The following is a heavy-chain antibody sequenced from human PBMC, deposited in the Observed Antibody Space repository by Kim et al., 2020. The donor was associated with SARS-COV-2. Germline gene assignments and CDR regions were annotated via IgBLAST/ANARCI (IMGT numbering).Heavy chain of an antibody. Sequence: GGSLRLSCAASGFTFSSYSMNWVRQAPGKGLEWVSYISSSSSTIYYADSVKGRFTISRDNAKNSLYLQMNSLRAEDTAVYYCARGGYCSGSSCYSSSQYYYYGMGVWGQGTTVTVSS. CDR3: ARGGYCSGSSCYSSSQYYYYGMGV. CDR2: ISSSSSTI. CDR1: GFTFSSYS. D-gene: IGHD2-15*01. V-gene: IGHV3-48*04. J-gene: IGHJ6*02.